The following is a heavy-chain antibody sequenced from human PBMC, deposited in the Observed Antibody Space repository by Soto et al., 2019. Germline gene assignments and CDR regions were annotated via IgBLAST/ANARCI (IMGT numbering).Heavy chain of an antibody. Sequence: QVQLVESGGGVVQPGRSLRLSCAASGFTFSSYGMHWVRQAPGKGLEWVAVISYDGSNKYYADSVKGRFTISRDNSKNTLYLQMNSLRAEDTAVYYCAKELITIFGVVIYYYYYGMDVWGQGTTVTVSS. CDR3: AKELITIFGVVIYYYYYGMDV. CDR2: ISYDGSNK. D-gene: IGHD3-3*01. V-gene: IGHV3-30*18. J-gene: IGHJ6*02. CDR1: GFTFSSYG.